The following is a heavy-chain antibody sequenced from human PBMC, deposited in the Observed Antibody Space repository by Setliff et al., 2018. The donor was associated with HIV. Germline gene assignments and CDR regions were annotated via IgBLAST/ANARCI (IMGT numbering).Heavy chain of an antibody. V-gene: IGHV1-46*01. CDR3: AREYHIEATYTRLANYFDS. CDR1: GYTFTSYF. J-gene: IGHJ4*02. D-gene: IGHD6-19*01. Sequence: VKVSCKASGYTFTSYFLHWVRQAPGQGLEWMGIINPNDGATTYAQNFEGRVTMTRDTSTNPVYMELRSLTSEDTAVFYCAREYHIEATYTRLANYFDSWGQGTLVTVSS. CDR2: INPNDGAT.